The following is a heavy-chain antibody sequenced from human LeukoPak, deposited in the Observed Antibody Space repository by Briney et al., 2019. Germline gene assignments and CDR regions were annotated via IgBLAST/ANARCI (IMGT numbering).Heavy chain of an antibody. J-gene: IGHJ6*02. CDR1: GFTFSSYA. CDR3: ARGNRGNYYYGMDV. Sequence: GGSLRLSCAASGFTFSSYAMHWVRQAPGKGLEYVSAISSYGDSTYYADFVKGRFTISRDNSKKTLYLEMGSLRAEDMAVYYCARGNRGNYYYGMDVWGQGTTVTVSS. V-gene: IGHV3-64*02. CDR2: ISSYGDST.